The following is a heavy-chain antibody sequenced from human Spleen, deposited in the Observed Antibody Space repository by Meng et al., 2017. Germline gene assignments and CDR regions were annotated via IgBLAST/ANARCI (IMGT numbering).Heavy chain of an antibody. Sequence: QVRLQHWGAGLLKPSETLSLPCVVSGGSFSDYYWSWIRQPPGKGLEWIGEINHSGSTNYNPSLESRATISVDTSQNNLSLKLSSVTAADSAVYYCARGPTTMAHDFDYWGQGTLVTVSS. CDR2: INHSGST. D-gene: IGHD4-11*01. V-gene: IGHV4-34*01. J-gene: IGHJ4*02. CDR1: GGSFSDYY. CDR3: ARGPTTMAHDFDY.